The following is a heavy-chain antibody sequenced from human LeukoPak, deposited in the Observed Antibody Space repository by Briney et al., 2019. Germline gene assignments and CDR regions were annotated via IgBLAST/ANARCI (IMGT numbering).Heavy chain of an antibody. V-gene: IGHV1-2*02. CDR3: ARTYSSGWLHDFDY. CDR2: INPNSGGT. D-gene: IGHD6-19*01. J-gene: IGHJ4*02. CDR1: GYTFTGFY. Sequence: GASVKVSCKASGYTFTGFYMHWVRQAPGQGLEWMGCINPNSGGTNYAQKFQGRVTMTRDTSISTAYMELSRLRSDDTAVYYCARTYSSGWLHDFDYWGQGTLVTVSS.